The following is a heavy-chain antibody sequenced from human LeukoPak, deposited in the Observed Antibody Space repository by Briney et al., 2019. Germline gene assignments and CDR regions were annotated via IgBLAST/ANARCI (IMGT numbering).Heavy chain of an antibody. CDR3: ARSYPITGTTWFDP. CDR1: GGIFSRYA. CDR2: IIPIFGTA. Sequence: ASVTVSCKASGGIFSRYAISWVRQAPGQGLEWMGGIIPIFGTANYAQKFQGRVTITADESTSTAYMELSRLRSDDTAVYYCARSYPITGTTWFDPWGQGTLVTVSS. D-gene: IGHD1-20*01. J-gene: IGHJ5*02. V-gene: IGHV1-69*13.